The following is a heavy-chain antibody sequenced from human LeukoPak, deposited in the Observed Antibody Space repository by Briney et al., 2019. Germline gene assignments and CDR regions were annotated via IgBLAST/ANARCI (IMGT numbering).Heavy chain of an antibody. D-gene: IGHD6-6*01. Sequence: PSETLSLTCTVSGGPISSGSYYWSWIRQPAGKGLEWIGRIYTSGSTNYNPSLKSRVTISVDTSKNQFSLKLSSVTAADTAVYYCARGGSLAARLYAFDIWGQGTMVTVSS. J-gene: IGHJ3*02. CDR3: ARGGSLAARLYAFDI. CDR1: GGPISSGSYY. CDR2: IYTSGST. V-gene: IGHV4-61*02.